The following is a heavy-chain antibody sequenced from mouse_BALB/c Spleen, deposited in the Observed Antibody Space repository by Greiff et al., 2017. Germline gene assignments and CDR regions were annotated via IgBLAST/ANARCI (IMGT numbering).Heavy chain of an antibody. Sequence: VQGVESGPGLVAPSQSLSITCTVSGFSLTSYGVHWVRQPPGKGLEWLGVIWAGGSTNYNSALMSRLSISKDNSKSQVFLKMNSLQTDDTAMYYCAGQLGRHYFDYWGQGTTLTVSS. J-gene: IGHJ2*01. CDR1: GFSLTSYG. D-gene: IGHD4-1*02. CDR2: IWAGGST. V-gene: IGHV2-9*02. CDR3: AGQLGRHYFDY.